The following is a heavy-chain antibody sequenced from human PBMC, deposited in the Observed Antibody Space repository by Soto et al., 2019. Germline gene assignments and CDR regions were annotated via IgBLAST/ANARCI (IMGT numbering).Heavy chain of an antibody. CDR3: ARVSYGSGFFDY. J-gene: IGHJ4*02. V-gene: IGHV3-11*06. CDR1: GFTFSDYY. CDR2: ISSSSSYT. Sequence: GGSLRLSCAASGFTFSDYYMSWIRQAPGKGLEWVSYISSSSSYTNYADSVKGRFTISRDNAKNSLYLQMNSLRAEDTAVYYCARVSYGSGFFDYWGQGTLVTVSS. D-gene: IGHD3-10*01.